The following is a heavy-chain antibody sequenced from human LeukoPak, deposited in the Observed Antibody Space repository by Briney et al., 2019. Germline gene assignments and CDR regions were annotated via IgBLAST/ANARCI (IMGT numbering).Heavy chain of an antibody. Sequence: ASVNVSCKASGYTFTSYAMNWVRQALGQGLEWMGWINTNTGNPTYAQGFTGRFVFSLDTSVSTAYLQISSLKAEDTAVYYCARDIRAVGELPHDYWGQGTLVTVSS. V-gene: IGHV7-4-1*02. D-gene: IGHD3-10*01. J-gene: IGHJ4*02. CDR1: GYTFTSYA. CDR3: ARDIRAVGELPHDY. CDR2: INTNTGNP.